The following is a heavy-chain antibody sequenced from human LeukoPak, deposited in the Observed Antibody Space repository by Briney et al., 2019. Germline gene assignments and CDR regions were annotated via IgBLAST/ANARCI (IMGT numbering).Heavy chain of an antibody. D-gene: IGHD3-22*01. CDR3: ARDFKYYGSSGYYAFDI. CDR2: IYHSGSP. Sequence: SGTLSLTCAVSGGSISSNNWWGWVRQPPGKGLEWIGEIYHSGSPNYNPSLKSRVTISVDKSRNHFSLNLSSVTAADTAVYYCARDFKYYGSSGYYAFDIWGQGTMVTVSS. V-gene: IGHV4-4*02. CDR1: GGSISSNNW. J-gene: IGHJ3*02.